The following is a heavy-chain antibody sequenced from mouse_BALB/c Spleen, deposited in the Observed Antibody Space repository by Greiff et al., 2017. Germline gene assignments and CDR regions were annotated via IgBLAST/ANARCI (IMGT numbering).Heavy chain of an antibody. CDR1: GYSITSDYA. V-gene: IGHV3-2*02. J-gene: IGHJ4*01. CDR2: ISYSGST. CDR3: AREICYRYDEDY. Sequence: VQLQQSGPGLVKPSQSLSLTCTVTGYSITSDYAWNWIRQFPGNKLEWMGYISYSGSTSYNPSLKSRISITRDTSKNQFFLQLNSVTTEDTATYYCAREICYRYDEDYWGQGTSVTVSS. D-gene: IGHD2-14*01.